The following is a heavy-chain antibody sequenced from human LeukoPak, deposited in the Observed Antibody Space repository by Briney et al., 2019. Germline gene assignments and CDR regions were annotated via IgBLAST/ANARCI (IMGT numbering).Heavy chain of an antibody. D-gene: IGHD3-22*01. J-gene: IGHJ4*02. CDR3: ARNADDSSSYPYFDY. CDR1: GGSISNYY. CDR2: IYHSGST. Sequence: ASETLSLTCTVSGGSISNYYWSWIRQPPGKELEWIGYIYHSGSTNYNPSLKSRVTISQDTSKNQFSLKLSSVTAADTAAYYCARNADDSSSYPYFDYWGQGTLVTVSS. V-gene: IGHV4-59*01.